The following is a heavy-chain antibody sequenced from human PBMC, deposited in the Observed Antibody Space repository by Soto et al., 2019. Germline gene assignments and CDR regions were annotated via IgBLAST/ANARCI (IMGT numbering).Heavy chain of an antibody. J-gene: IGHJ4*02. CDR2: TYYRSKWSS. Sequence: SQTLSLTCAISGDSVSRNGVAWNWIRQSPSRGLEWLGGTYYRSKWSSDYAVSVKSRIAINPDTSKSQFSLQLNSVTPEDTAVYYCVRGQFSAFACWGRGTLVTVSS. CDR3: VRGQFSAFAC. CDR1: GDSVSRNGVA. V-gene: IGHV6-1*01.